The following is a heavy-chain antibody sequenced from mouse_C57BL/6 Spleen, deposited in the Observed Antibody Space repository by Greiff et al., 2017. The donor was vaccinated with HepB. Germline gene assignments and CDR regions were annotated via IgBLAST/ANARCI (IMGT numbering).Heavy chain of an antibody. J-gene: IGHJ4*01. CDR1: GYTFTSYW. V-gene: IGHV1-50*01. Sequence: QVHVKQPGAELVKPGASVKLSCKASGYTFTSYWMQWVKQRPGQGLEWIGEIDPSDSYTNYNQKFKGKATLTVDTSSSTAYMQLSSLTSEDSAVYYCARGGAMVYWGQGTSVTVSS. CDR2: IDPSDSYT. CDR3: ARGGAMVY.